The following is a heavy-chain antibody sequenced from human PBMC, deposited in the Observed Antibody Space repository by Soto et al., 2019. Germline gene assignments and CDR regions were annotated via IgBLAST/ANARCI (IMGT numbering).Heavy chain of an antibody. CDR2: IIPIFGTA. D-gene: IGHD2-2*01. V-gene: IGHV1-69*13. J-gene: IGHJ4*02. Sequence: ASVKVSCKASGGTFSSYAISWVRQAPGQGLEWMGGIIPIFGTANYAQKFQGRVTITADESTSTAYMELSSLRSEDTAVYSCARDPPRSQLLFDYGGQGPLVPVSS. CDR3: ARDPPRSQLLFDY. CDR1: GGTFSSYA.